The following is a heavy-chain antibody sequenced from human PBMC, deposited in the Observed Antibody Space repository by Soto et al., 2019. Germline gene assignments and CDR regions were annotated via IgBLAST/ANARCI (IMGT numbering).Heavy chain of an antibody. Sequence: GGSLRLSCVVPGSIFIGYGMHWVRQAPGKGLEWVAVIWHDGSEIYYADSVKGRFTISRDNSKNTLYLQMNSLRAEDTAVYYCARGYCSGGSCYSGDDAFDIWGQGTMVTVSS. D-gene: IGHD2-15*01. CDR3: ARGYCSGGSCYSGDDAFDI. CDR2: IWHDGSEI. V-gene: IGHV3-33*01. J-gene: IGHJ3*02. CDR1: GSIFIGYG.